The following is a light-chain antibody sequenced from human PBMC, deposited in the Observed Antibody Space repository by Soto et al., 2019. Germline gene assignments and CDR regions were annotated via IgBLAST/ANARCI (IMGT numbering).Light chain of an antibody. J-gene: IGKJ5*01. Sequence: EIVLTQSPGTLSLSPGERATLSCRASQSVSSNYLAWYQQTPGQAPRLLIYGASSRATGIPDRFSGSGSGTAFSLTISRLEPEGFAVYYCQRYGNSPITFGQGTRLEIK. V-gene: IGKV3-20*01. CDR3: QRYGNSPIT. CDR1: QSVSSNY. CDR2: GAS.